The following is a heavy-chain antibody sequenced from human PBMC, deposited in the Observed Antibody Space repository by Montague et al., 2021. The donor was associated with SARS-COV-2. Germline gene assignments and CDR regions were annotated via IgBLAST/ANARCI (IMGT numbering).Heavy chain of an antibody. CDR3: TRGRRHFYMIVEVVTGGECCFGY. CDR1: GGSISNYS. D-gene: IGHD3-22*01. J-gene: IGHJ4*02. CDR2: INNCPGC. Sequence: SETLSLTCGVYGGSISNYSWRWIRQPPGTGKGRIGEINNCPGCKNNPYATSRVPITLEMYNNQLPLYLSPVTAADTAVYYCTRGRRHFYMIVEVVTGGECCFGYWGQGTLVTVS. V-gene: IGHV4-34*01.